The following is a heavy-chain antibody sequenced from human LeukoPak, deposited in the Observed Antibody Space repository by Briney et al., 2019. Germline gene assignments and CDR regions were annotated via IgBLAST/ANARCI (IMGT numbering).Heavy chain of an antibody. Sequence: SETLSLTCTVSGGSISSYYWSWIRQPPGKGLEWIGYIYYSGSTNYNPSLKSRVTISVDTSKNQFSLKLSSVTAADTAVYYCARGIVGVTYYYYYYMDVWGKGTTVAVSS. CDR3: ARGIVGVTYYYYYYMDV. CDR1: GGSISSYY. V-gene: IGHV4-59*01. D-gene: IGHD1-26*01. J-gene: IGHJ6*03. CDR2: IYYSGST.